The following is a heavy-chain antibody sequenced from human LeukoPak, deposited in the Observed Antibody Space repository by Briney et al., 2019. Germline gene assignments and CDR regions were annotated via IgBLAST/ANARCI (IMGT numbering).Heavy chain of an antibody. CDR3: ARDRTWNYFDY. V-gene: IGHV3-30*03. D-gene: IGHD3-3*01. CDR2: ISNDGSRK. CDR1: GFTFSRHG. J-gene: IGHJ4*02. Sequence: PGGSLRLSCAPSGFTFSRHGMHWVRQAPGKGLEWVAIISNDGSRKYYAHSVEGRFTISRDNPKNKLYLQMDSRRAEDTAVYYCARDRTWNYFDYWGQGTLVTVSS.